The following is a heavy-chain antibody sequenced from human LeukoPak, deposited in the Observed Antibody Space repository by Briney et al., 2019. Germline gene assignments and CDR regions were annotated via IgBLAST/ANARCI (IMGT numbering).Heavy chain of an antibody. CDR3: ARDGGNPVYFDY. V-gene: IGHV3-30-3*01. CDR2: ISYDGSNK. Sequence: GGSLRLSCAASGFTFSSYAMHWVRQAPGKGLEWVAVISYDGSNKYYADSVKGRFTISRDNSKNTLYLQMNSLRAEDTAVYYCARDGGNPVYFDYWGQGTLVTVSS. CDR1: GFTFSSYA. J-gene: IGHJ4*02. D-gene: IGHD4-23*01.